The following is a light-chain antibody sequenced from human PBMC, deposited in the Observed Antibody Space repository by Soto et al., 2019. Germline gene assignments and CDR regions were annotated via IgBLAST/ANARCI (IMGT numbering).Light chain of an antibody. CDR2: GVT. CDR3: CSYVSSKTYL. Sequence: QSALTQPASVSGSPGQSITISCTGTRLDVGGYNYVSWYQQQPGKAPKLIIYGVTNRPSGVSDRFSGSKSDNTASLTISGLQTEDEADYYCCSYVSSKTYLFGTGTKVTVL. V-gene: IGLV2-14*03. CDR1: RLDVGGYNY. J-gene: IGLJ1*01.